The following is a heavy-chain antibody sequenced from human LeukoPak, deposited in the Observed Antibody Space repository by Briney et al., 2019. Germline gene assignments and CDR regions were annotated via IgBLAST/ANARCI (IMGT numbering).Heavy chain of an antibody. CDR1: GVSISSSNSY. CDR3: ARDPLPHSTYYDFWSGSIGYMDV. V-gene: IGHV4-39*07. D-gene: IGHD3-3*01. J-gene: IGHJ6*03. Sequence: PSETLSLTCTVSGVSISSSNSYWGWIRQPPGKGLEWIGSIYHSGSTYYNPSLKSRVTISVDTSKNQFSLKLSSVTAADTAVYYCARDPLPHSTYYDFWSGSIGYMDVWGKGTTVTVSS. CDR2: IYHSGST.